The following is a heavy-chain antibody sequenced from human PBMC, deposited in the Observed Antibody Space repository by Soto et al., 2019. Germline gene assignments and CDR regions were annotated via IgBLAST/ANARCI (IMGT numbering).Heavy chain of an antibody. CDR1: GFTFSSYD. D-gene: IGHD2-15*01. Sequence: GGSLRLSCAASGFTFSSYDMHWVRQATGKGLEWVSAIGTAGDTYYPGSVKGRFTISRENAKNSLYLQMNSLRAGDTAVYYCARGRIVVVPHGDQDAFDIWGQGTMVTVSS. J-gene: IGHJ3*02. CDR3: ARGRIVVVPHGDQDAFDI. CDR2: IGTAGDT. V-gene: IGHV3-13*01.